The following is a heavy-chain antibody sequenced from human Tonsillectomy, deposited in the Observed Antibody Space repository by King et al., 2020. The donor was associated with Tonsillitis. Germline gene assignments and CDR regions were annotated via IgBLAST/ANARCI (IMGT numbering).Heavy chain of an antibody. Sequence: VQLVESGGGLVQPGGSLRLSCSASGFTFSNYWMSWVRQAPGKGLGWVANIKQDGREKYYVDSEKGRFTISRDNAKNSLYLQMNSLRAEDTAVYYCASGTYYDFWSGYLRDFDYWGQGTLVTVSS. CDR1: GFTFSNYW. CDR3: ASGTYYDFWSGYLRDFDY. CDR2: IKQDGREK. V-gene: IGHV3-7*02. D-gene: IGHD3-3*01. J-gene: IGHJ4*02.